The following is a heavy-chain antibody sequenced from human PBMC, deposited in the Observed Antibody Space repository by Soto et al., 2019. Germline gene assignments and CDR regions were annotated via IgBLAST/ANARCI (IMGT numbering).Heavy chain of an antibody. D-gene: IGHD3-10*01. J-gene: IGHJ4*02. CDR1: GDTFNFYS. Sequence: QVQLVQSGAEVKRPGSSVKVSCKASGDTFNFYSINWVRQAPGLGLEWMGRVIPILSMSNYAQRFQGRVTMTADKSTSSAYMELSGLRSEDTAIYCCATSYGSGYRASDFWGQGALVTVSS. V-gene: IGHV1-69*04. CDR3: ATSYGSGYRASDF. CDR2: VIPILSMS.